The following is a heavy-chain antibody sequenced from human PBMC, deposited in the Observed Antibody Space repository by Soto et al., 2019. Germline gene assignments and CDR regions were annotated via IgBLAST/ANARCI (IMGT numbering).Heavy chain of an antibody. J-gene: IGHJ4*02. CDR1: GFTFTNHA. V-gene: IGHV3-23*01. D-gene: IGHD3-22*01. CDR3: ARRGYYYYSAGYWDKIHSDC. Sequence: PGGSLRLSCAASGFTFTNHAMSWVRQAPGRGLEWVSDIGGSGSSTYYADSVKGRFTISRDNSKDTLYLQMNGLRAEDTAVYYCARRGYYYYSAGYWDKIHSDCWGQGALVTVSS. CDR2: IGGSGSST.